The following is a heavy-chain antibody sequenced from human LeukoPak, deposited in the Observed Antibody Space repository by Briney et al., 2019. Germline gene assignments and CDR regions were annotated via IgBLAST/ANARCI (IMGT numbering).Heavy chain of an antibody. J-gene: IGHJ4*02. Sequence: GVCLRLSCAASGFTFSSYGMHWVRQAPGKGLEWVTFIRYDGSNKYYADSVKSRFTISRDNSKNTLYLQMNSLRAEDTAVYYCAKLVVVPAAIVRGDYWGQGTLVTVSS. CDR3: AKLVVVPAAIVRGDY. CDR2: IRYDGSNK. V-gene: IGHV3-30*02. CDR1: GFTFSSYG. D-gene: IGHD2-2*01.